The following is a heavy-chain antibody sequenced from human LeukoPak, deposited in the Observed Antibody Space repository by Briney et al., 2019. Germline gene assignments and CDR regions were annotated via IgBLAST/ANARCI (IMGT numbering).Heavy chain of an antibody. Sequence: GGSLRLSCAASGFTLSSYAMSWVRQAPGKGLEWVSAISGSGGSTYYAGSVKGRFTISRDNSKNTLYLQMNSLRAEDTAVYYCAKDPQVRGVSIFDYWGQGTLVTVSS. CDR3: AKDPQVRGVSIFDY. D-gene: IGHD3-10*01. CDR2: ISGSGGST. V-gene: IGHV3-23*01. J-gene: IGHJ4*02. CDR1: GFTLSSYA.